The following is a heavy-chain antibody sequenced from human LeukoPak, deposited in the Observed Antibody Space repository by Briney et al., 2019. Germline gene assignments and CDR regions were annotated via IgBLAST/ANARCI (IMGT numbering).Heavy chain of an antibody. CDR3: ARDRNFWSGPTVMDV. D-gene: IGHD3-3*01. V-gene: IGHV3-30-3*01. CDR1: GFTFSSYA. Sequence: PGGSLRLSCAASGFTFSSYAMHWVRQAPGKGLEWVAVISYDGSNKYYADSVKGRFTISRDNSKNTLYLQMNSLRAEDTAVYYCARDRNFWSGPTVMDVWGKGTTVTVSS. CDR2: ISYDGSNK. J-gene: IGHJ6*03.